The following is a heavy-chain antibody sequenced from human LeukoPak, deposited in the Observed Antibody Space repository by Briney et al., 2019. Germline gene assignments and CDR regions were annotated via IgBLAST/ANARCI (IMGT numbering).Heavy chain of an antibody. J-gene: IGHJ5*02. CDR3: ARGGWSLGYCSSSSCLDWFDP. CDR2: INPNSGGT. D-gene: IGHD2-2*01. V-gene: IGHV1-2*02. Sequence: ASVKVSCKASRYTFTDYYMHWVRQAPGQGLEWMGWINPNSGGTNYAQKFQGRVTMTRDTSISTAYMELSRLRSDDTAAYYCARGGWSLGYCSSSSCLDWFDPWGQGTLVTVSS. CDR1: RYTFTDYY.